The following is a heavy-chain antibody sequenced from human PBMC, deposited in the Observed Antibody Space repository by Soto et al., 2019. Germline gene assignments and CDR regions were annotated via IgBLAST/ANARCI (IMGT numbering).Heavy chain of an antibody. D-gene: IGHD6-13*01. J-gene: IGHJ3*02. Sequence: GGSLRLSCAASGFTFSSYAMSWVRQAPGKGLEWVSAISGSGGSTYYADSVKGRFTISRDNSKNTLYLQMNSLRAEDTAVYYCANGKTAGSYVDAFDIWGQGTMVTVSS. CDR2: ISGSGGST. CDR1: GFTFSSYA. CDR3: ANGKTAGSYVDAFDI. V-gene: IGHV3-23*01.